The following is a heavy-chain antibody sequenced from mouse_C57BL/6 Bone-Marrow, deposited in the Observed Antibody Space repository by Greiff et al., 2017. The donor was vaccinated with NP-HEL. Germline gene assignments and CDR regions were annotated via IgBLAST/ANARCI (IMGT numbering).Heavy chain of an antibody. Sequence: VQLKQSGPELVKPGASVKISCKASGYSFTDYNMNWVKQSNGKSLEWIGVINPNYGTTSYNQKFKGKATLTVDQSSSTAYMQLNSLTSEDSAVYYWARDDYYGSSYAWFAYWGQGTLVTVSA. CDR1: GYSFTDYN. D-gene: IGHD1-1*01. V-gene: IGHV1-39*01. CDR3: ARDDYYGSSYAWFAY. CDR2: INPNYGTT. J-gene: IGHJ3*01.